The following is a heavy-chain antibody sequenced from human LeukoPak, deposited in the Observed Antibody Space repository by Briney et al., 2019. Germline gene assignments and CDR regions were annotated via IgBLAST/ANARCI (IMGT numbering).Heavy chain of an antibody. D-gene: IGHD6-13*01. CDR1: GFTFSSYG. CDR3: AKGSGYSRLPDFDY. J-gene: IGHJ4*02. CDR2: IRYDGSNK. Sequence: GGSLRLSCAASGFTFSSYGMHWVRQAPGKGLEWVAFIRYDGSNKYYADSVKGRFTISRDNSKNTLYLQMNSLRAEDTAVYYCAKGSGYSRLPDFDYWGQGTLVTVSS. V-gene: IGHV3-30*02.